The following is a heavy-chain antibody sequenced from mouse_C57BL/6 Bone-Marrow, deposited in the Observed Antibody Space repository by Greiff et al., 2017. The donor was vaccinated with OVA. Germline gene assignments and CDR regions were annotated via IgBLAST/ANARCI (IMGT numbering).Heavy chain of an antibody. D-gene: IGHD1-1*01. CDR3: AMYYYGSSPFAY. J-gene: IGHJ3*01. Sequence: QVQLKESGAELARPGASVKLSCKASGYTFTSYGISWVKQRTGQGLEWIGEIYPRSGNTYYNEKFKGKATLTADKSSSTAYMELRSLTSEDSAVYFCAMYYYGSSPFAYWGQGTRVTVSA. CDR1: GYTFTSYG. V-gene: IGHV1-81*01. CDR2: IYPRSGNT.